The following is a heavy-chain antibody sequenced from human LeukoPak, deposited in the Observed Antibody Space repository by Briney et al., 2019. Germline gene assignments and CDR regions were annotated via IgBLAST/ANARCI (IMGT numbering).Heavy chain of an antibody. J-gene: IGHJ4*02. CDR3: ARDPGIWFGAFDY. Sequence: ASVKVSCKASGYTFTSYAMHWVRQAPGQRLEWMGWINAGNGNTKYSQEFQGRVTITRDTSASTAYMELSSLRSEDMAVYYCARDPGIWFGAFDYWGRGTLVTVSS. CDR1: GYTFTSYA. CDR2: INAGNGNT. V-gene: IGHV1-3*03. D-gene: IGHD3-10*01.